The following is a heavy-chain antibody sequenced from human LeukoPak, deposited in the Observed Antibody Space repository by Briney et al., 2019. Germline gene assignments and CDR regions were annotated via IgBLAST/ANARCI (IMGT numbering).Heavy chain of an antibody. Sequence: SQTLSLTCPVSGGSLSSGRYHWRWIRQPAGKGLEWIGRIYTSGSTNYNPALKSRVTISGDTSKNQFSLKLSSVTAADTAVYYCARGFDGGVAPARLDYWGQGTLVTVSS. V-gene: IGHV4-61*02. D-gene: IGHD2-15*01. CDR2: IYTSGST. CDR1: GGSLSSGRYH. J-gene: IGHJ4*02. CDR3: ARGFDGGVAPARLDY.